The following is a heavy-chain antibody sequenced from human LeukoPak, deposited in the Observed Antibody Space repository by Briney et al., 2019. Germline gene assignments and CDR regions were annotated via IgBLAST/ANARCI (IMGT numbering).Heavy chain of an antibody. CDR1: GFTFSSYA. D-gene: IGHD3-9*01. V-gene: IGHV3-23*01. Sequence: GGSLRLSCAASGFTFSSYAMSWVRQAPGKGLEWVSAISGSGGSTYYADSVKGRFTISRDNSENTLYLQMNSLRAEDTAVYYCAKREYYDILTGYHDYWGQGTLVTVSS. CDR2: ISGSGGST. J-gene: IGHJ4*02. CDR3: AKREYYDILTGYHDY.